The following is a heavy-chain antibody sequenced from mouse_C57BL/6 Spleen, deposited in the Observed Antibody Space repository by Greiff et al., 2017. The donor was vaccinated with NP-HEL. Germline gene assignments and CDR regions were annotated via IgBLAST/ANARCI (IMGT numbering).Heavy chain of an antibody. CDR1: GYSITSGYY. J-gene: IGHJ1*03. V-gene: IGHV3-6*01. CDR3: ARGDTTVVGNWYFDV. CDR2: ISYDGSN. D-gene: IGHD1-1*01. Sequence: EVKLQESGPGLVKPSQSLSLTCSVTGYSITSGYYWNWIRQFPGNKLEWMGYISYDGSNNYNPSLKNRISITRDTSKNQFFLKLNSVTTEDTATYYCARGDTTVVGNWYFDVWGTGTTVTVSS.